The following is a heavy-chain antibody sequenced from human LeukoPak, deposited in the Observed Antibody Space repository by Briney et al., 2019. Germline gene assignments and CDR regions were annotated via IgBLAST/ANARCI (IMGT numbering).Heavy chain of an antibody. D-gene: IGHD1-26*01. CDR3: ARDAWELLTISDYFDY. CDR2: IYYSGGT. Sequence: SETLSLTCTVSGGSISTSNYYWGWHRQPPGKGLEWVGSIYYSGGTYYNPSLKRRATISERTTKKHFTRMLSSVTDAAPACYFCARDAWELLTISDYFDYWGQGTLVTVSS. CDR1: GGSISTSNYY. J-gene: IGHJ4*02. V-gene: IGHV4-39*06.